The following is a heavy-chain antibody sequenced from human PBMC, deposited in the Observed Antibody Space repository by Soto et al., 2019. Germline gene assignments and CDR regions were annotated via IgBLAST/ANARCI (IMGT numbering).Heavy chain of an antibody. J-gene: IGHJ6*03. D-gene: IGHD4-4*01. CDR1: GGSFSGYY. CDR3: ALTTVSRNPGYYYYYMDV. V-gene: IGHV4-34*01. Sequence: SETLSLTCAVYGGSFSGYYWSWIRQPPGKGLEWIGEINHSGSTNYNPSLKSRVTISVDTSKNQFSLKLSSVTAADTAVYYCALTTVSRNPGYYYYYMDVWGKGTTVTVSS. CDR2: INHSGST.